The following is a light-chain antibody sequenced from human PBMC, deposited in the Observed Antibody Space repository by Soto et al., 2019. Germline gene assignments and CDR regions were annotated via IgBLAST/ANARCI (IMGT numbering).Light chain of an antibody. J-gene: IGKJ1*01. CDR1: QSVSSN. V-gene: IGKV3-15*01. Sequence: EIIMTQSPVTLSVSTRERVTLSCRASQSVSSNLAWYQQKPGQAPSLLMYGASTRATGVPARFSGSGSGTDFTLTISSLQPEDFATYYCQQSYSTPTWTFGQGTKVDIK. CDR2: GAS. CDR3: QQSYSTPTWT.